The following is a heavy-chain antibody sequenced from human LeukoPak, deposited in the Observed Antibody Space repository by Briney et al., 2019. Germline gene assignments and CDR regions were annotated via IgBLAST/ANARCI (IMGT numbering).Heavy chain of an antibody. CDR3: ARRLTQYDCFDP. V-gene: IGHV6-1*01. J-gene: IGHJ5*02. D-gene: IGHD2-2*01. Sequence: SQTLSLTCAISGDSVSSNSVTWNWIRQSPSRGLEWLGRTYYRSTWYNDYAVSVRGRITVNPDTSKNQFSLHLNSVTTEDTAVYYCARRLTQYDCFDPWGQGILVTVSS. CDR1: GDSVSSNSVT. CDR2: TYYRSTWYN.